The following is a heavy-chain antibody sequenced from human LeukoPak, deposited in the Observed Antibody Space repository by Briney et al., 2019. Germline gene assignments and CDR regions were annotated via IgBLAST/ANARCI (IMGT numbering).Heavy chain of an antibody. CDR3: ARDLPITGTTDEFDY. CDR2: ISSSSSTT. Sequence: PGRSLRLSCAASGFTFSSYSMNWVRQAPGKGLEWVSYISSSSSTTYYADSVKGRFTISRDNAKNSLYLQMNSLRAEDTAVYYCARDLPITGTTDEFDYWGQGTLVTVSS. J-gene: IGHJ4*02. D-gene: IGHD1-7*01. V-gene: IGHV3-48*01. CDR1: GFTFSSYS.